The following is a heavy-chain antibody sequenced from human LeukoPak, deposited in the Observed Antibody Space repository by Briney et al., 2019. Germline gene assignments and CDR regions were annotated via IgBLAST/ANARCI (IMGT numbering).Heavy chain of an antibody. J-gene: IGHJ4*02. CDR3: ARETPRRGETRDGYR. CDR1: GFTFSSYW. D-gene: IGHD5-24*01. Sequence: GGSLRLSCAASGFTFSSYWMNWVRQVPGKGLECLANIKEDGSETYYADSVKGRFTISRDNPKNLLFLQINSLRVEDTAVYYCARETPRRGETRDGYRWGQGTVVTVSS. V-gene: IGHV3-7*01. CDR2: IKEDGSET.